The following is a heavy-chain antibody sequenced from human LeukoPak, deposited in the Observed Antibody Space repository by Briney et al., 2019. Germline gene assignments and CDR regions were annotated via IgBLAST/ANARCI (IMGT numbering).Heavy chain of an antibody. V-gene: IGHV4-34*01. Sequence: PSETLSLTCAVYGGSSSGYYWSWIRQPPGKGLEWIGEINHSGSTNYNPSLKSRVTISVDTSKNQFSLKLSSVTAADTAVYYCAGAYIVVVPAARYYDFWSGYEPWGQGTLVTVSS. CDR2: INHSGST. CDR1: GGSSSGYY. CDR3: AGAYIVVVPAARYYDFWSGYEP. D-gene: IGHD3-3*01. J-gene: IGHJ5*02.